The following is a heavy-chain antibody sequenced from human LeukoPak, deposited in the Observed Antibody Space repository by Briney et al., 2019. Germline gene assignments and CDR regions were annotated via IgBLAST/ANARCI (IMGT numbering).Heavy chain of an antibody. D-gene: IGHD2-21*02. CDR3: ARDPIGGDSSGVGG. CDR1: GFTFSSYS. Sequence: GGSLRLSCAASGFTFSSYSMNWVRQAPGKGLEWVSSISSSSSYIYYADSVKGRFTISRDNAKNSLYLQMNSLRAEDTAVYYCARDPIGGDSSGVGGWGQGTMVTVSS. J-gene: IGHJ3*01. CDR2: ISSSSSYI. V-gene: IGHV3-21*01.